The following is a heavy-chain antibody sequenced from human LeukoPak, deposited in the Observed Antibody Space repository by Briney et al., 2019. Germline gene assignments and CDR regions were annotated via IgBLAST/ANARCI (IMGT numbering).Heavy chain of an antibody. CDR2: IYYSGST. CDR1: GGSISSYY. D-gene: IGHD6-13*01. J-gene: IGHJ3*02. CDR3: ARAPSSSWYNPDAFDI. V-gene: IGHV4-59*01. Sequence: PSETLSLTCTVSGGSISSYYWSRIRQPPGKGLEWIGYIYYSGSTNYNPSLKSRVTISVGTSKNQFSLKLSSVTAADTAVYYCARAPSSSWYNPDAFDIWGQGTMVTVSS.